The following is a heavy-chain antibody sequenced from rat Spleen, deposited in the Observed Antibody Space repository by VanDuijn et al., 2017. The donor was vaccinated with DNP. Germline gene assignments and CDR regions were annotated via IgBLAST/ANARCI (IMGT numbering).Heavy chain of an antibody. Sequence: EVQLVESGGTFVQPGRSLKLSCAAAVFSFSDYNMAWVRQAPQRGLEWVATILYDGTSTYYRDSVKGRFTISRDNAKSTLYLQMNSLRAEDMATYYCARGDYDSGDSYFDYWGQGVMVTVSS. CDR2: ILYDGTST. D-gene: IGHD1-1*01. CDR3: ARGDYDSGDSYFDY. CDR1: VFSFSDYN. V-gene: IGHV5S10*01. J-gene: IGHJ2*01.